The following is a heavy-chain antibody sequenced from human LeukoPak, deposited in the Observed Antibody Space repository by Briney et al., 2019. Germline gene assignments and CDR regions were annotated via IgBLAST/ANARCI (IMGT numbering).Heavy chain of an antibody. V-gene: IGHV1-69*02. J-gene: IGHJ4*02. D-gene: IGHD3-22*01. CDR1: GGTFSSYT. Sequence: AASVKVSCKASGGTFSSYTISWVRQAPGQGLEWMGRIIPILGIANYAQKFQGRVTITADKSTSTAYMELSSLRSEDTAVYYCARGPPVVVVPRGTYFDYWGQGTLVTVSS. CDR2: IIPILGIA. CDR3: ARGPPVVVVPRGTYFDY.